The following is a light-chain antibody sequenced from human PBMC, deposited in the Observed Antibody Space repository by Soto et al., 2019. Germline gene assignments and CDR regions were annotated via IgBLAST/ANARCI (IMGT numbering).Light chain of an antibody. CDR3: QQYGSSPPIT. Sequence: IVLTQSPATLSLSPGERGTLSCSAIQSVSSSYLAWYQQKPGQAPRLLIYGASSRATGIPDRFSGSGSRTDFTLSISRLAPEEMAVYYCQQYGSSPPITFGQGTRLEIK. CDR2: GAS. J-gene: IGKJ5*01. V-gene: IGKV3-20*01. CDR1: QSVSSSY.